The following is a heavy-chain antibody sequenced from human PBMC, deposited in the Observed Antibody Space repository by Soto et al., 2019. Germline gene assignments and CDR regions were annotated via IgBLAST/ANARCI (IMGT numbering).Heavy chain of an antibody. CDR2: IYYSGST. CDR3: ARLRPRIVATIYWGGAFDI. CDR1: GGSISSSSYY. D-gene: IGHD5-12*01. V-gene: IGHV4-39*01. Sequence: QLQLQESGPGLVKPSETLSLTCTVSGGSISSSSYYWGWIRQPPGKGLEWIGSIYYSGSTYYNPSLKSRVTISVDTSKHQFSLKLSSVTAADTAVYYCARLRPRIVATIYWGGAFDIWGQGTMVTVSS. J-gene: IGHJ3*02.